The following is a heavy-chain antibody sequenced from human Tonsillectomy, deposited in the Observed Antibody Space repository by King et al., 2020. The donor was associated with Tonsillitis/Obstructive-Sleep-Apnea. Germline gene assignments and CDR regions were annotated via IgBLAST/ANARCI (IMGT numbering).Heavy chain of an antibody. CDR2: IDHSGST. CDR1: GGSFSGYY. V-gene: IGHV4-34*01. D-gene: IGHD1/OR15-1a*01. CDR3: AREGEQPGEMDV. J-gene: IGHJ6*04. Sequence: VQLQQWGAGLLKPSETLSLTCAVYGGSFSGYYWSWIRQPPGKGLEWIGEIDHSGSTNYNPSLKSRVTKSVDTSKNLFSLKLNSVTAADTAVYYCAREGEQPGEMDVWGKGTTVTVSS.